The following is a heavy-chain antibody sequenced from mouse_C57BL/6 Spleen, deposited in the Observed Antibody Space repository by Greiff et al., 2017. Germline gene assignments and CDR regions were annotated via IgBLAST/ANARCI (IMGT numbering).Heavy chain of an antibody. CDR1: GYTFTSYW. CDR3: ARGVVDYFDD. J-gene: IGHJ2*01. CDR2: IYPSASET. Sequence: QVQLQQPGAELVRPGSSVKLSCKASGYTFTSYWMDWVKQRPGQGLEWIGNIYPSASETHYNHKFKDKATLTVDKASSTAYMQLSSLTSEDSAVDYCARGVVDYFDDWGQGTTLTVSS. V-gene: IGHV1-61*01.